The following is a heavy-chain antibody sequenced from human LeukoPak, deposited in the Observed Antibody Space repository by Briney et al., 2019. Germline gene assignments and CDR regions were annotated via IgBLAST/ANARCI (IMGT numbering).Heavy chain of an antibody. V-gene: IGHV3-11*05. D-gene: IGHD3-9*01. CDR3: ARVGKPTTRDLRYFDWFFDY. Sequence: GGSLRLSCAASGFTFSDFYMSWIRQAPGKGLEWVSYISSSSSYTNYADSVKGRFTIPRDNAKNSLYLQMNSLRAEDTAVYYCARVGKPTTRDLRYFDWFFDYWGQGTLVTVSS. CDR1: GFTFSDFY. CDR2: ISSSSSYT. J-gene: IGHJ4*02.